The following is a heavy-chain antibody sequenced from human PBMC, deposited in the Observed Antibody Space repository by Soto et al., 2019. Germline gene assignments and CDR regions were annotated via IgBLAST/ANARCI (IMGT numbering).Heavy chain of an antibody. V-gene: IGHV3-21*01. CDR3: ARGWCSSTSCYYYYYYGMDV. D-gene: IGHD2-2*01. J-gene: IGHJ6*02. Sequence: GGSLRLSCAASGFTFSSYAMSWVRQAPGKGLEWVSAISGSSSYIYYADSVKGRFTISRDNAKNSLYLQMNSLRAEDTAVYYCARGWCSSTSCYYYYYYGMDVWGQGTTVTVSS. CDR2: ISGSSSYI. CDR1: GFTFSSYA.